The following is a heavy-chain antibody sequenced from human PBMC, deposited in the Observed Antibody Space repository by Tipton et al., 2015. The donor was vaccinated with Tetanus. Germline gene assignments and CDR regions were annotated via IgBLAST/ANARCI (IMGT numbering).Heavy chain of an antibody. Sequence: QLVQSGAEVKKPGESLKISCKGSGYSFTSYWIGWVRQMPGKGLEWMGIIYPGDSDTRYSPSFQGQVTISADKSISTAYLQWISLKASDTAMYYCARGLSYNWKGEAGFDIWGQGTMVTVSS. CDR2: IYPGDSDT. CDR3: ARGLSYNWKGEAGFDI. D-gene: IGHD1-20*01. J-gene: IGHJ3*02. V-gene: IGHV5-51*01. CDR1: GYSFTSYW.